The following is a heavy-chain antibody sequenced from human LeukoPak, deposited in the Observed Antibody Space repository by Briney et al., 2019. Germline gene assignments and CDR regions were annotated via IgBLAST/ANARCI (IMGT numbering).Heavy chain of an antibody. V-gene: IGHV4-34*01. CDR3: ARSSYGPDYFDY. J-gene: IGHJ4*02. CDR2: INHSGST. D-gene: IGHD5-18*01. CDR1: GGSFSGYY. Sequence: SETLSLTCAVYGGSFSGYYWSWIRRPPGKGLEWIGEINHSGSTNYNPSLKSRVTISVDTSKNQFSLKLSSVTAADTAVYYCARSSYGPDYFDYWGQGTLVTVSS.